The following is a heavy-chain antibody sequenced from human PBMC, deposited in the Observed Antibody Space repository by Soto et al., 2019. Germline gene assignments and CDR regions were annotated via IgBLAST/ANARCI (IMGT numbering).Heavy chain of an antibody. Sequence: GESLKISCKGSGYSFTSYWIGWVRQMPGKGLEWMGIIYPGDSDTRYSPSFQGQVTISADKSISTAYLQWSSLKASDTAMYYCARNRGEKSGSWFFGRPRYGMDVWGQGTTVTVSS. CDR2: IYPGDSDT. CDR1: GYSFTSYW. D-gene: IGHD2-15*01. CDR3: ARNRGEKSGSWFFGRPRYGMDV. J-gene: IGHJ6*02. V-gene: IGHV5-51*03.